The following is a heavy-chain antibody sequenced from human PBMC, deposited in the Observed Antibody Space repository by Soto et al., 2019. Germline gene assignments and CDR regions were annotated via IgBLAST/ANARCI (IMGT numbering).Heavy chain of an antibody. J-gene: IGHJ5*01. D-gene: IGHD2-2*01. CDR2: ISPILGAA. Sequence: GASVKVSCKTSGGTFSSYTISWVRQAPGQGLEWMGGISPILGAASHAPSFQGRVTITADDSTNTAFMELTSLRSDDTAVYYCARDLPPYCSSTSCFEANWFDSWGQGTPVTVSS. CDR3: ARDLPPYCSSTSCFEANWFDS. CDR1: GGTFSSYT. V-gene: IGHV1-69*13.